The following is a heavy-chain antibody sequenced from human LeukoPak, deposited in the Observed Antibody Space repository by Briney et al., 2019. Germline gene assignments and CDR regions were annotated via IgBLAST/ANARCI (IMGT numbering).Heavy chain of an antibody. CDR2: INHSGST. Sequence: SETLSLTCAVYGGSFSGYYWSWIRQPPGKGLEWIGEINHSGSTNYNPSLKSRVTISVDTSKNQFSLKLSSVTAADTAVYYCARDFFGQQLAFYYYYGMDVWGQGTTVTIPS. V-gene: IGHV4-34*01. J-gene: IGHJ6*02. D-gene: IGHD6-13*01. CDR1: GGSFSGYY. CDR3: ARDFFGQQLAFYYYYGMDV.